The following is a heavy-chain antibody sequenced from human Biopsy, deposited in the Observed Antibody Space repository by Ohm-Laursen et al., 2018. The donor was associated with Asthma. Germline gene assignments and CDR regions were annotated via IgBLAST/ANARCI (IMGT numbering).Heavy chain of an antibody. D-gene: IGHD1-1*01. CDR3: VRDGTDDAFDI. V-gene: IGHV3-30*03. Sequence: SLRLSCSASGFTFSSYGMHWVRQAPGKGLEWVAVISHDGSNKYYADSVKGRFTISRDNSKNTLDLQMNSLRAEDTAVYYCVRDGTDDAFDIWGQGTVVSVSS. CDR2: ISHDGSNK. J-gene: IGHJ3*02. CDR1: GFTFSSYG.